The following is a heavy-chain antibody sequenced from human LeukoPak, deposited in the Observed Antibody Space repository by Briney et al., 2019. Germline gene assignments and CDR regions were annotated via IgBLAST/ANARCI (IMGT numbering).Heavy chain of an antibody. CDR3: VREAGKGNWFDP. Sequence: PGGSLRLSCAASGFTFSSYWMSWVRQAPGKGLEWVSSISSSSSYIYYADSVKGRFTISRDNAKNSLYLQMNSLRAEDTAVYYCVREAGKGNWFDPWGRGTLVTVSS. V-gene: IGHV3-21*01. CDR1: GFTFSSYW. J-gene: IGHJ5*02. CDR2: ISSSSSYI. D-gene: IGHD6-13*01.